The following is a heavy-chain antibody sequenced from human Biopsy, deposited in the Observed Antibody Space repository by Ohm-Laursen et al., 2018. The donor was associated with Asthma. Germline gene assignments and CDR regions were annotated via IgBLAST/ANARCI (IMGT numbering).Heavy chain of an antibody. Sequence: GDSVKVSCKASGYTFISFAIHWVRQAPGQRLEWMGWVNTGNGDTKYSQKFQGRVTITRDTSASTAYMELRSLRSEDTATYYCARTYYDFLTGQVNDVFGVWGQGTMVTVSS. V-gene: IGHV1-3*04. CDR3: ARTYYDFLTGQVNDVFGV. D-gene: IGHD3-9*01. CDR2: VNTGNGDT. J-gene: IGHJ3*01. CDR1: GYTFISFA.